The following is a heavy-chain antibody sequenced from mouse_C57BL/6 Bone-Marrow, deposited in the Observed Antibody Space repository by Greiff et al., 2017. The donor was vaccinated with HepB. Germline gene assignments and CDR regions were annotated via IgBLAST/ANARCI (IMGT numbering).Heavy chain of an antibody. V-gene: IGHV5-4*01. D-gene: IGHD2-3*01. CDR3: ARDRSYDGYYNWYFDV. CDR1: GFTFSSYA. CDR2: ISDGGSYT. Sequence: EVQRVESGGGLVKPGGSLKLSCAASGFTFSSYAMSWVRQTPEKRLEWVATISDGGSYTYYPDNVKGRFTISRDNAKNNLYLQMSHLKSEDTAMYYCARDRSYDGYYNWYFDVWGTGTTVTVSS. J-gene: IGHJ1*03.